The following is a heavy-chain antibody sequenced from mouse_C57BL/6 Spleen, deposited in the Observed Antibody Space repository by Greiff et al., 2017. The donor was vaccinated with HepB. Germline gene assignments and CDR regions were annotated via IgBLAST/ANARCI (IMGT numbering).Heavy chain of an antibody. CDR3: ARGGTTVGFDY. CDR2: ISYSGST. V-gene: IGHV3-1*01. J-gene: IGHJ2*01. Sequence: DVHLVESGPGMVKPSQSLSLTCTVTGYSITSGYDWHWIRHFPGNKLEWMGYISYSGSTNYNPSLKSRISITHDTSKNHFFLKLNSVTTEDTATYYCARGGTTVGFDYWGQGTTLTVSS. D-gene: IGHD1-1*01. CDR1: GYSITSGYD.